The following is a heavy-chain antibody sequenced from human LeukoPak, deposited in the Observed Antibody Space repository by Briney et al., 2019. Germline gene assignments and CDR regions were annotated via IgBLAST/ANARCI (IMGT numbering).Heavy chain of an antibody. J-gene: IGHJ4*02. V-gene: IGHV3-23*01. CDR3: AKSHYGDYPFDY. Sequence: PGGSLRLSCAASGFTFSSYATSWVRQAPGKGLEWVSAISGSGGSTYYADSVKGRFTTSRDNSKNTLYLQMNSLRAEDTAVYYCAKSHYGDYPFDYWGQGTLVTVSS. CDR1: GFTFSSYA. D-gene: IGHD4-17*01. CDR2: ISGSGGST.